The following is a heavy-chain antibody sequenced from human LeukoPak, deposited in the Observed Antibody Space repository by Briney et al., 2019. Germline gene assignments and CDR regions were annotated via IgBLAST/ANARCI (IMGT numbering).Heavy chain of an antibody. V-gene: IGHV3-48*03. CDR3: ARRGGRYYDSRPHAFDI. CDR2: ISSSGSTI. Sequence: GGSLRLSCAASGFTFSSYEMNWVRQAPGKGLEWVSYISSSGSTIYYADSVKGRFTISRDNAKNSLYLQMNSLRAEDTAVYYCARRGGRYYDSRPHAFDIWGQGTMVTVSS. J-gene: IGHJ3*02. D-gene: IGHD3-22*01. CDR1: GFTFSSYE.